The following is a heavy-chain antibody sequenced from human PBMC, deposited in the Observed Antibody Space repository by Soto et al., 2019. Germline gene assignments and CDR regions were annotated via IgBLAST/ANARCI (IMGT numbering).Heavy chain of an antibody. V-gene: IGHV4-39*01. J-gene: IGHJ4*02. CDR2: IYYSGST. D-gene: IGHD5-18*01. CDR3: ARHVLSGYSYDDKGYFDY. CDR1: GGSISSSSYY. Sequence: LSLPCTVSGGSISSSSYYWGWIRQPPGKGLEWIGSIYYSGSTYYNPSLKSRVTISVDTSKNQFSLKLSSVTAADTAVYYCARHVLSGYSYDDKGYFDYWGQGTLVTVSS.